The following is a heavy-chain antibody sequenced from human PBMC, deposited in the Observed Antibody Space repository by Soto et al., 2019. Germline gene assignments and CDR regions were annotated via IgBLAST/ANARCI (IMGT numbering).Heavy chain of an antibody. CDR2: INPNVGGT. CDR3: ARGGREVPRIPYDT. D-gene: IGHD3-16*01. J-gene: IGHJ5*02. CDR1: GYTFSDYY. V-gene: IGHV1-2*02. Sequence: ASVKVSCKASGYTFSDYYVHWVRQAPGQGLEWMGWINPNVGGTNYARKFQGRVTMTRDTSISTVYMKLTRLSPDDTAIYYCARGGREVPRIPYDTWGQGTRVTVYS.